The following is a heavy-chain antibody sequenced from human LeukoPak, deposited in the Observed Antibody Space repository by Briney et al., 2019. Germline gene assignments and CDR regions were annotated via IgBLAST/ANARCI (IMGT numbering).Heavy chain of an antibody. CDR2: INAGNGNT. V-gene: IGHV1-3*01. CDR1: GYTFTSYA. Sequence: GASVKVSCKASGYTFTSYAMHWVRQAPGQRLEWMGWINAGNGNTKYSQKFQGRVTMTEDTSTDTAYMELSSLRSEDTAVYYCATGIAARLRGFDYWGQGTLVTVSS. J-gene: IGHJ4*02. CDR3: ATGIAARLRGFDY. D-gene: IGHD6-13*01.